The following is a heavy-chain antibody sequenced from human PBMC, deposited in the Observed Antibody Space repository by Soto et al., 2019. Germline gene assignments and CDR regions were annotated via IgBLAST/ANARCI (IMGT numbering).Heavy chain of an antibody. V-gene: IGHV3-30*18. CDR1: GFTFSSYG. J-gene: IGHJ4*02. CDR3: AKVLGY. CDR2: ISYDGSNK. D-gene: IGHD3-16*01. Sequence: QVQLVESGGGVVQPGRSLRLSCAASGFTFSSYGMHWVLQAPGKGLEWVAVISYDGSNKYYADSVKGRFTISRDNSKNTLYLQMNRLRAEDTAVYYCAKVLGYWGQCTLVTVSS.